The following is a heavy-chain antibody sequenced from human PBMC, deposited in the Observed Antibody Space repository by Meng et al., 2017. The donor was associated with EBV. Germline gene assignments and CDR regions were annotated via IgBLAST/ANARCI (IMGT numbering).Heavy chain of an antibody. CDR3: VRGPPVGVPGPGDY. V-gene: IGHV1-3*01. CDR2: INVGVGYT. J-gene: IGHJ4*02. CDR1: GYAFTSYI. D-gene: IGHD2-21*01. Sequence: HVRLWQFGAEVKNPGASVKVSCKASGYAFTSYILHWVRQAPGQRLEWMGWINVGVGYTKYSQKFQGRVTISSDTSATTGYMELSSLRSEDTAVYYCVRGPPVGVPGPGDYWGQGTLVTVSS.